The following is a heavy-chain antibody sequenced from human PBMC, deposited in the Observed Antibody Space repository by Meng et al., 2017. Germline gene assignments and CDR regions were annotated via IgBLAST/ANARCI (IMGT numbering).Heavy chain of an antibody. Sequence: SVKVSCKASGGTFSSYTISWVRQAPGQGLEWMGRIIPILGIANYAQKFQGRVTITADNSTSTAYMELSSLRSEDTAVYYCARAHDHYDILTGYSPPDAFDIWGQGKKV. CDR1: GGTFSSYT. CDR3: ARAHDHYDILTGYSPPDAFDI. V-gene: IGHV1-69*02. D-gene: IGHD3-9*01. J-gene: IGHJ3*02. CDR2: IIPILGIA.